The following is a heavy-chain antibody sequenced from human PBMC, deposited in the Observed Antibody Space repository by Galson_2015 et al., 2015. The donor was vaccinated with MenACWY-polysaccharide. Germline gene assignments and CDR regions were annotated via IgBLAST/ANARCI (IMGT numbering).Heavy chain of an antibody. Sequence: SETLTLTCTVSGASISNYYWTWIRQPAGKGLEWIGRVYASGSTNSNPSLKSRLTMSVDTSKNQVSLGLSSVTAADTAIYYCARVRGGQWPRYSMDVWGQGTTVPASS. CDR3: ARVRGGQWPRYSMDV. V-gene: IGHV4-4*07. J-gene: IGHJ6*02. D-gene: IGHD6-19*01. CDR2: VYASGST. CDR1: GASISNYY.